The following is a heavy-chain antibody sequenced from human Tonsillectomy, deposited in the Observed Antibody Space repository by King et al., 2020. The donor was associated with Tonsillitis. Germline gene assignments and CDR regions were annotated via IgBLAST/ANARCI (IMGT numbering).Heavy chain of an antibody. CDR1: GFSLSTSGVG. CDR2: IYWNDDE. V-gene: IGHV2-5*01. Sequence: TLKESGPTLVKPTQTLTLTCTFSGFSLSTSGVGVGWIRQPPGKALEWLALIYWNDDERYSPSLKSRVTITKDTSKNKVVLTMTNMDPVDTATYYCAHTFSFSIRWLGFDYWGQGTLVTVSS. D-gene: IGHD6-13*01. J-gene: IGHJ4*02. CDR3: AHTFSFSIRWLGFDY.